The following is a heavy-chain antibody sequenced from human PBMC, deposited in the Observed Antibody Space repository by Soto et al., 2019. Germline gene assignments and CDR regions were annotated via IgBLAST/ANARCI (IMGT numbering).Heavy chain of an antibody. D-gene: IGHD2-2*01. CDR2: IDPSDSYT. V-gene: IGHV5-10-1*01. J-gene: IGHJ5*02. CDR1: GYSFTSYW. CDR3: ARLILEDCSSTSCLRGIDP. Sequence: PGESLKISCKGSGYSFTSYWISWVRQMPGKGLEWMGRIDPSDSYTNHSPSSQGHVTISADKSISTAYLQWSSLKASDTAMYYCARLILEDCSSTSCLRGIDPWGQGTLVTVSS.